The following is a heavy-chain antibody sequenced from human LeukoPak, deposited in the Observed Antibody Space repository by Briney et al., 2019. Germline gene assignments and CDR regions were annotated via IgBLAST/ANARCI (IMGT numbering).Heavy chain of an antibody. CDR2: ISAYNGNT. J-gene: IGHJ4*02. V-gene: IGHV1-18*01. CDR1: GYTFTSYG. D-gene: IGHD2-15*01. CDR3: ARVDCSGGSCYKDY. Sequence: ASVKVSCKASGYTFTSYGIRWVRQAPGQGLEWMGWISAYNGNTNYAQKLQGRVTMTTDTSTSTAYMELRSLRSDDTAVYYCARVDCSGGSCYKDYWGQGTLVTVSS.